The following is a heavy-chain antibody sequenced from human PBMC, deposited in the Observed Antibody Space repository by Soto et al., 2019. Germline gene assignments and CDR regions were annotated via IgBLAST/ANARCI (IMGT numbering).Heavy chain of an antibody. CDR3: AKDRGYSYGYNQFDY. D-gene: IGHD5-18*01. CDR2: ISWNSGSI. CDR1: GFTFDDYA. J-gene: IGHJ4*02. V-gene: IGHV3-9*01. Sequence: EVQLVESGGGLVQPGRSLRLSCAASGFTFDDYAMHWVRQAPGKGLEWVSGISWNSGSIGYADSVKGRFTISRDNAKNYLYLQMNRLRAEDTALYYCAKDRGYSYGYNQFDYWGQGTLVTVSS.